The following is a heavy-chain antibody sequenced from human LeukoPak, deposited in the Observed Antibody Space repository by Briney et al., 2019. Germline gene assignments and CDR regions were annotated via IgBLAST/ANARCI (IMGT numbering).Heavy chain of an antibody. Sequence: ASVKVSCKDSGYTFTGYYMHWVRQAPGQGLEWMGRINPNSGGTNYAQKFQGRVTMTRDTSISTAYMELSRLRSDDTAVYYCARVGITMVRGVNYNWFDPWGQGTLVTVSS. J-gene: IGHJ5*02. CDR1: GYTFTGYY. D-gene: IGHD3-10*01. CDR3: ARVGITMVRGVNYNWFDP. CDR2: INPNSGGT. V-gene: IGHV1-2*06.